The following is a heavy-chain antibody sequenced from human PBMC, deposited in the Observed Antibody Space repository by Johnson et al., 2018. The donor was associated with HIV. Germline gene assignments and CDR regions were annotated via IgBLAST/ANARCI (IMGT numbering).Heavy chain of an antibody. CDR3: TTDLGHWDACDI. V-gene: IGHV3-15*01. Sequence: VQLVESGGGLVKPGGSLRLSCAASGFTFSNAWMSWVRQAPGKGLEWVGRIKSKTDGGTRDYAAPVKGRFTISRDDSKNTLYLQMNSQKTGDTAGYYCTTDLGHWDACDIWGQGTMVTVSS. CDR2: IKSKTDGGTR. D-gene: IGHD1-1*01. J-gene: IGHJ3*02. CDR1: GFTFSNAW.